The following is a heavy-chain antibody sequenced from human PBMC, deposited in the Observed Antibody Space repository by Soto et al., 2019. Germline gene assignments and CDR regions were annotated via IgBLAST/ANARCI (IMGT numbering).Heavy chain of an antibody. J-gene: IGHJ4*02. CDR2: ISYDGSNK. Sequence: GGSLRLSCAASGLTFSSYGMHWVRQAPGKGLEWVAVISYDGSNKYYADSVKGRFTISRDNSKNTLYLQMNSLRAEDTAVYYCAKGGYCSGGSCYGLWEFDYWGQGTLVTVSS. D-gene: IGHD2-15*01. CDR3: AKGGYCSGGSCYGLWEFDY. V-gene: IGHV3-30*18. CDR1: GLTFSSYG.